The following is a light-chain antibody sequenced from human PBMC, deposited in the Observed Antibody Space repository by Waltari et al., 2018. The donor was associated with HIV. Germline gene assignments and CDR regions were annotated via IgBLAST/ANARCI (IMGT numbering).Light chain of an antibody. CDR1: NSDIGTYDY. V-gene: IGLV2-8*01. CDR3: SSFANRDGFYVL. CDR2: EVT. J-gene: IGLJ2*01. Sequence: QSALTQPPSASGSPGQSVTLSCTGTNSDIGTYDYVSWYQQHPGKAPKLVISEVTKRPSGVSYRFFGSKSGNTAFLTVSGFQAEDEADYYCSSFANRDGFYVLFGGGTRLTVL.